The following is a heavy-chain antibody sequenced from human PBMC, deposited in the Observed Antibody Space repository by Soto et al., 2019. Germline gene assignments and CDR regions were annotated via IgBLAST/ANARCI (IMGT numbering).Heavy chain of an antibody. CDR1: GYTFTSYY. Sequence: QVQLVQSGAEVKKPGASVKVSCKPSGYTFTSYYIHWVRQAPGQRPEWMGVINPRGGSTTYAQRSXAXXTMTRDTSTSTVYMELSSLRSEDTAVYYCARDLVLNYYLDYWGQGTLVTVSS. J-gene: IGHJ4*02. CDR2: INPRGGST. CDR3: ARDLVLNYYLDY. D-gene: IGHD1-7*01. V-gene: IGHV1-46*01.